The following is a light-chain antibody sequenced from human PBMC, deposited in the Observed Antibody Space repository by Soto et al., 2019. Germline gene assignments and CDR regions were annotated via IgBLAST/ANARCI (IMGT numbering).Light chain of an antibody. V-gene: IGKV1-5*03. J-gene: IGKJ2*01. CDR2: KAS. CDR1: QSISSW. Sequence: DIQMTQSPSTLSTSVGDRVTITCRATQSISSWLAWYQQRPGKAPNLLIYKASNLQSGVPSRFSGSGSGTEFTPTIRSLQPDDFATYYCKQYKSYPYTFGQGTKVDIK. CDR3: KQYKSYPYT.